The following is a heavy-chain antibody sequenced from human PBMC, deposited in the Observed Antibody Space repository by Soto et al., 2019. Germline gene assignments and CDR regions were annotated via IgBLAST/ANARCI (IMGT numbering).Heavy chain of an antibody. J-gene: IGHJ6*02. CDR3: ARDRGYSSGWSMEYYYYYGMDV. D-gene: IGHD6-19*01. Sequence: RASVKVSCKASGGTFSSYAISWVRQAPGQGLEWMGGIIPIFGTANYAQKFQGRVTITADESTSTAYMELSSLRSEDTAVYYCARDRGYSSGWSMEYYYYYGMDVWGQGTTVTVSS. CDR1: GGTFSSYA. V-gene: IGHV1-69*13. CDR2: IIPIFGTA.